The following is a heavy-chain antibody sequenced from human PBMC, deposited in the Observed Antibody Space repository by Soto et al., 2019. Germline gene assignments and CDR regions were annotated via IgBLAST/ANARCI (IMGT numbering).Heavy chain of an antibody. CDR3: ARHRAYSGYAWHFDY. CDR1: GGSFSGYY. Sequence: KPSETLSLTCAVYGGSFSGYYWSWIRQPPGKGLEWIGEINHSGSTNYNPSLKSRVTISVDTSKNQFSLKLSSVTAADTAVYYCARHRAYSGYAWHFDYWGQGTLVTVSS. V-gene: IGHV4-34*01. D-gene: IGHD5-12*01. J-gene: IGHJ4*02. CDR2: INHSGST.